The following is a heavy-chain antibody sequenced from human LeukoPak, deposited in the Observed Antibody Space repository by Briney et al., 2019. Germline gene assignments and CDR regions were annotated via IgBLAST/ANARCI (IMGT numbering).Heavy chain of an antibody. CDR3: ARGPPSDIVVVPADPYYYYGMDV. CDR2: INPSGGST. J-gene: IGHJ6*02. D-gene: IGHD2-2*01. CDR1: GYTFTSYY. Sequence: ASVKVSCKASGYTFTSYYMHWVRQAPGQGLEWMGIINPSGGSTNYAQKLQGRVTMTTDTSTSTAYMELRSLRSDDTAVYYCARGPPSDIVVVPADPYYYYGMDVWGQGTTVTVSS. V-gene: IGHV1-46*01.